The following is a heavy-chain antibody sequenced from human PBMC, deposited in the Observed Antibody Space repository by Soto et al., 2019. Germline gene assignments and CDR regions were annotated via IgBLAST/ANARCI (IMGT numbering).Heavy chain of an antibody. Sequence: QVQLVESGGGLVKPGGSLRLSCAASGFTFSDYYMSWIRQAPGKGLEWVSYISSSSSYTNYADSVKGRFTISRDNAKNSLYLQMNSLRAEDTAVYYCARIEKISMIIPPNWFDPWGQGTLVTVSS. CDR3: ARIEKISMIIPPNWFDP. V-gene: IGHV3-11*06. J-gene: IGHJ5*02. CDR1: GFTFSDYY. CDR2: ISSSSSYT. D-gene: IGHD3-16*01.